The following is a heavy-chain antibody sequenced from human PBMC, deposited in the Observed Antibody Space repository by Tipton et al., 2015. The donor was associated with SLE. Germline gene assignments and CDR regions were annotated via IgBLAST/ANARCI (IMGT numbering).Heavy chain of an antibody. CDR2: IYYSGST. J-gene: IGHJ2*01. CDR3: ARGSWYFDL. CDR1: GGSISSYY. V-gene: IGHV4-59*01. Sequence: TLSLTSTVSGGSISSYYWSWIRQPPGKGLEWIGYIYYSGSTNYNPSLKSRVTISGDTSKNQFSLRLSSVTAADTAVYYCARGSWYFDLWGRGTLVTVSS.